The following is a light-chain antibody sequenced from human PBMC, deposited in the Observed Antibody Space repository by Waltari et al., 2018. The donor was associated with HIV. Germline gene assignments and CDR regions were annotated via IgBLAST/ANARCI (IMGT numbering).Light chain of an antibody. CDR1: SSNIGAGYD. CDR2: GNS. CDR3: QSYDSSLSVWV. Sequence: QSVLTQPPSVSGAPGQRVTISCTGSSSNIGAGYDVHWYQQIPGTAPKLLIYGNSHRPSGVPDRFSGSKSGTSASLAITGLQAGDEADYYCQSYDSSLSVWVFGGGTKLTVL. J-gene: IGLJ3*02. V-gene: IGLV1-40*01.